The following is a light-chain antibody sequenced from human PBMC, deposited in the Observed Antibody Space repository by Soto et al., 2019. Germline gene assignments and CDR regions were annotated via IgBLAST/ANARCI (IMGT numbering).Light chain of an antibody. Sequence: EIVLTQSPATLSLSPGARATLSCRASQSVSSYLAWYQQKPGQAPRLLIYDASNRATGIPARFSGGGSGTDFTLTISSLEPEDFAVYYCQQRGNWPLTFGGGTKVDIK. CDR1: QSVSSY. CDR3: QQRGNWPLT. V-gene: IGKV3-11*01. CDR2: DAS. J-gene: IGKJ4*01.